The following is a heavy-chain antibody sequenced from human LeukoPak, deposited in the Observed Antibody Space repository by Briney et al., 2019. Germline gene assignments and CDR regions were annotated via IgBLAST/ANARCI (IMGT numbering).Heavy chain of an antibody. Sequence: ASVKVSCKASGYTFTSYGISWVRQAPGQGLEWMGWISAYNGNTNYAQKLQGRVTMTTDTSTSTAYMELRSLRSDDTAVYYCARTVEYSSSWYFSSWGQGTLVTVSS. CDR1: GYTFTSYG. V-gene: IGHV1-18*01. CDR2: ISAYNGNT. CDR3: ARTVEYSSSWYFSS. D-gene: IGHD6-13*01. J-gene: IGHJ5*02.